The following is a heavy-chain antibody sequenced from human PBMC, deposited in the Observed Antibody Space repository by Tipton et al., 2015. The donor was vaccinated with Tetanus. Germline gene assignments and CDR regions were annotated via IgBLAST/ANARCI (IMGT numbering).Heavy chain of an antibody. CDR3: ARGGSYSYGPRGFDL. D-gene: IGHD5-18*01. CDR2: IYYSGST. V-gene: IGHV4-39*01. CDR1: GSSIISTTHY. J-gene: IGHJ2*01. Sequence: TLSLTCTVSGSSIISTTHYWGWIRQAPGKGLEWIGIIYYSGSTYYNASLRSRVTISVDTSKNQFSLQLRSVTAADTAVYYCARGGSYSYGPRGFDLWGRGTLVTVSS.